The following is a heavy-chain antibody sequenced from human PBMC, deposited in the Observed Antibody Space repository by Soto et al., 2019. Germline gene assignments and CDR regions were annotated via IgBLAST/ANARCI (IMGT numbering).Heavy chain of an antibody. CDR3: ASGEQLSLEY. D-gene: IGHD5-18*01. Sequence: SGGTNYAQKFQGWVTMTRDTSISTAYMELSRLRSDDTAVYYCASGEQLSLEYWGQGTLVTVSS. V-gene: IGHV1-2*04. CDR2: SGGT. J-gene: IGHJ4*02.